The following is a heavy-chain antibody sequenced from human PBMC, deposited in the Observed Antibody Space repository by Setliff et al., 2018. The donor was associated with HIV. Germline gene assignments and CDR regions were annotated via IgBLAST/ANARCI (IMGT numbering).Heavy chain of an antibody. CDR2: ISGGGGST. D-gene: IGHD2-15*01. J-gene: IGHJ4*02. Sequence: GGSLRLSCAASGFTFSAYAMTWVRQGPRKGLEWVSVISGGGGSTFYADSVKGRFTISRDNSKNTLYLQMNSLRVEDTAVYYCAKVSTAGCTGGNCYSGDYWGQGTLVTVSS. CDR3: AKVSTAGCTGGNCYSGDY. CDR1: GFTFSAYA. V-gene: IGHV3-23*01.